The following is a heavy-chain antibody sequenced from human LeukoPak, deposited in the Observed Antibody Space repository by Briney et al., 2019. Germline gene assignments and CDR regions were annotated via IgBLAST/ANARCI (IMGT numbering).Heavy chain of an antibody. V-gene: IGHV4-34*01. D-gene: IGHD3-22*01. CDR1: GGSFSGYY. CDR3: ARGKYYYDSNSSYRYFDP. J-gene: IGHJ5*02. CDR2: INHSGST. Sequence: PSETLSLTCAVYGGSFSGYYWSWIRQPPGKGLEWIGEINHSGSTNYNPSLKSRVTISVDTSKNQFSLKLSSVTAADTAVYYCARGKYYYDSNSSYRYFDPWGQGTLVTVSS.